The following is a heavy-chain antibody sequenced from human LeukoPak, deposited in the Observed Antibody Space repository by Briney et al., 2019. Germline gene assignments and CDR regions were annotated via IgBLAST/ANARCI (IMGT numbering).Heavy chain of an antibody. D-gene: IGHD3-10*01. CDR3: ARIGSGSNLFGP. Sequence: ASVKVSCKASGYTFTCYYMHWVRQAPGQGLEWMGWINPNSGGTNYAQKFQGRVTMTRDTSISTAYMELSRLRSDDTAVYYCARIGSGSNLFGPWGQGTLVTVSS. V-gene: IGHV1-2*02. CDR2: INPNSGGT. J-gene: IGHJ5*02. CDR1: GYTFTCYY.